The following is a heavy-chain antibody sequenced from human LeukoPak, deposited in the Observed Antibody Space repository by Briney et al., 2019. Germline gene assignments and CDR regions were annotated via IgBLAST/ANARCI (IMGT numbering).Heavy chain of an antibody. CDR2: IYYSGST. J-gene: IGHJ4*02. D-gene: IGHD6-19*01. CDR3: ARNPSPGIAVAGIIGYFDY. V-gene: IGHV4-59*01. CDR1: GGSLSSYY. Sequence: PSETLSLTCTVSGGSLSSYYWSWIRQPPGKGLEWIGYIYYSGSTNYNPSLKSRVTISVDTSKNQFSLKLSSVTAADTAVYYCARNPSPGIAVAGIIGYFDYWGQGTLVTVSS.